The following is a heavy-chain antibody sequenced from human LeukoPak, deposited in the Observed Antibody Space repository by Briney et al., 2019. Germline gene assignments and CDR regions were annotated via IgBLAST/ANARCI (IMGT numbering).Heavy chain of an antibody. CDR3: ARVLAYCSSTSCHDY. Sequence: ASVKVSCKASGYTFNKYGISWVRQAPGQGLEWMGWISCYNGDTNYAQKLQGRVTMTTDTSTSTAYMELRSLRSDDTAVYYCARVLAYCSSTSCHDYWGQGTLVTVYS. V-gene: IGHV1-18*01. J-gene: IGHJ4*02. D-gene: IGHD2-2*01. CDR2: ISCYNGDT. CDR1: GYTFNKYG.